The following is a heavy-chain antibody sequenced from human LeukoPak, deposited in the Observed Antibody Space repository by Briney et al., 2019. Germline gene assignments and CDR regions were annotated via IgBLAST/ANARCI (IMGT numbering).Heavy chain of an antibody. CDR3: ARTGPLYYDILTGYQVFDY. J-gene: IGHJ4*02. CDR1: GFTFSSYG. CDR2: IWYDGSNK. Sequence: GGSLRLSCAASGFTFSSYGMHWVRQAPGKGLEWVAVIWYDGSNKYYADSVKGRFTISRDNSKNTLYLQMNSPRAEDTAVYYCARTGPLYYDILTGYQVFDYWGQGTLVTVSS. V-gene: IGHV3-33*01. D-gene: IGHD3-9*01.